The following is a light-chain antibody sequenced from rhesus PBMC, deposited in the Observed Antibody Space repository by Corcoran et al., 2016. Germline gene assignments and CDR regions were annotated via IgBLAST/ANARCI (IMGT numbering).Light chain of an antibody. CDR3: MQALEFPYS. CDR2: KVS. V-gene: IGKV2-64*01. J-gene: IGKJ2*01. Sequence: SQSLVHSNGNTYLSWYQQKPGQPPRLLIYKVSNRDSGVPDRFSGSGAGTDFTLKISRVEAEDVGVYYCMQALEFPYSFGQGTKVEIK. CDR1: QSLVHSNGNTY.